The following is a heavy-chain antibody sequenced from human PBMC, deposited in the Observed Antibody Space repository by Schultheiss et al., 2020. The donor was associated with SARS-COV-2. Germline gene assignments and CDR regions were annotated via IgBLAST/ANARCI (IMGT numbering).Heavy chain of an antibody. J-gene: IGHJ4*02. D-gene: IGHD6-19*01. Sequence: SETLSLTCTVSGGSISSYYWSWIRQPPGKGLEWIGSIYYSGSTYYNPSLKSRVTISVDTSKNQFSLKLSSVTAADTAVYYCARRKREWLDHGVDYWGQGTLVTVSS. CDR2: IYYSGST. V-gene: IGHV4-39*01. CDR1: GGSISSYY. CDR3: ARRKREWLDHGVDY.